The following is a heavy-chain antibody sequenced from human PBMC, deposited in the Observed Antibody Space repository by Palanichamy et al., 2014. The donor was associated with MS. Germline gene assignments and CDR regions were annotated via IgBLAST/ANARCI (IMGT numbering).Heavy chain of an antibody. J-gene: IGHJ5*02. CDR2: IDSDGSSI. V-gene: IGHV3-74*01. Sequence: EVQLVESGGDLVQPGGSLRLSCAASGFTFSSYWMHWVRQAPGKGLVWVPRIDSDGSSITYADSVKGRFTISRDNAKNTLYLQMNSLRAEDTAVYYCARGGPIVAVSAAKLGGGWFDPWGQGTLVTVSS. CDR3: ARGGPIVAVSAAKLGGGWFDP. D-gene: IGHD2-2*01. CDR1: GFTFSSYW.